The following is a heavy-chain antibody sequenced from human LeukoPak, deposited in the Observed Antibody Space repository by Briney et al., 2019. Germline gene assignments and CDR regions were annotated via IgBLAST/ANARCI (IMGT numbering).Heavy chain of an antibody. Sequence: GGSLRLSCAASAFTFSKYAMTWVRQAPGKGLEWVSVTYSGGRTYYADSVKGRFTISRDNSKNTLYLQMNSLRAEDTAVYYCTRRYSTNWANDYWGQGTLVTVSS. CDR2: TYSGGRT. CDR1: AFTFSKYA. J-gene: IGHJ4*02. D-gene: IGHD6-13*01. CDR3: TRRYSTNWANDY. V-gene: IGHV3-66*01.